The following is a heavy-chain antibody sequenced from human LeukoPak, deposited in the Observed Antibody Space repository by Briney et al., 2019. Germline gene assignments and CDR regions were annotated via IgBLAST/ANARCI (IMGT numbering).Heavy chain of an antibody. D-gene: IGHD1-7*01. CDR3: ARDRGRNWNYLSWVYYYMDV. V-gene: IGHV3-21*01. J-gene: IGHJ6*03. CDR1: GFTFSSYS. Sequence: GSLRLSCAAPGFTFSSYSMNWVRQAPGKGLEWVSSISSSSSYIYYADSVKGRFTISRDNAKNSLYLQINSLRAEDTAVYYCARDRGRNWNYLSWVYYYMDVWGKGTTATVSS. CDR2: ISSSSSYI.